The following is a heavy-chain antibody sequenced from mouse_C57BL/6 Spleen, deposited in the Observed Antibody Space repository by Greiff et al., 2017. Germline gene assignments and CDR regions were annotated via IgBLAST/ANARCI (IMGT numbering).Heavy chain of an antibody. J-gene: IGHJ3*01. D-gene: IGHD2-1*01. CDR2: ILPGSGST. CDR1: GYTFTGYW. Sequence: LVESGAELMKPGASVKLSCKATGYTFTGYWIEWVKQRPGHGLEWLGEILPGSGSTNYNEKFKGKATFTANTSSNTAYMQLSSLTTDDSAIYYCARSIYYGNYVWFAYWGQGTLVTVAA. V-gene: IGHV1-9*01. CDR3: ARSIYYGNYVWFAY.